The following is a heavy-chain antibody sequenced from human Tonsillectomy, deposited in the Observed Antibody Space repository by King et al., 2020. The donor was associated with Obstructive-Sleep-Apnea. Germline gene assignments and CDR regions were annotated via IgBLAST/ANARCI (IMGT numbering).Heavy chain of an antibody. Sequence: VQLQESGPGLVKPSQTLSLTCIVSGGSISSDGYYWSWIRQHPGKGLEWIAYIYYSGSTYYNPSLKSRVTISVDTSKNQLSLKLSSMTAADTAVYYCARGSPYYFDSWGQGTLVTVSS. J-gene: IGHJ4*02. V-gene: IGHV4-31*03. CDR1: GGSISSDGYY. CDR3: ARGSPYYFDS. D-gene: IGHD3-10*01. CDR2: IYYSGST.